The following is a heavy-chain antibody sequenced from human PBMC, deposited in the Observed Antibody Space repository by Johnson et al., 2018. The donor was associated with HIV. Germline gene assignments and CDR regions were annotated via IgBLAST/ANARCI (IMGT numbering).Heavy chain of an antibody. D-gene: IGHD2-2*01. V-gene: IGHV3-30*18. CDR3: AKDGAMAFDI. CDR2: ISYDGSNK. J-gene: IGHJ3*02. Sequence: QVQLVESGGGVVQPGRSLRLSCAASGFTFSSYGMHWVRQAPGKGLEWVAVISYDGSNKYYVDSVKGRFTISRDKSKNTLYLQMNSLTAEDTAVYYCAKDGAMAFDIWGQGTLVTVSS. CDR1: GFTFSSYG.